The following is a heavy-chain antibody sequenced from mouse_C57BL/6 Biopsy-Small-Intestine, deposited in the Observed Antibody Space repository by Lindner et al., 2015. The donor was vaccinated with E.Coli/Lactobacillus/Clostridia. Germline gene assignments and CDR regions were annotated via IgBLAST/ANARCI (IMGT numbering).Heavy chain of an antibody. J-gene: IGHJ3*01. CDR2: ILPGSDST. Sequence: VQLQESGAELMKPGASVKLSCRATGYTFTDYWIEWVRQRPGHGLEWIGEILPGSDSTNYNEKFKGKATFTAGTSSNTAYMQLSSLTTEDSAIYYCARSGFKSYWGQGTLVTVSA. D-gene: IGHD3-1*01. CDR1: GYTFTDYW. CDR3: ARSGFKSY. V-gene: IGHV1-9*01.